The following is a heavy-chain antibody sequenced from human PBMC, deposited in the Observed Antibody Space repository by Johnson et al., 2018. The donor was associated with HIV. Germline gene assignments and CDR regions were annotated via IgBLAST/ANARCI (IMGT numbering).Heavy chain of an antibody. J-gene: IGHJ3*02. CDR1: GFTVSSNY. CDR2: IYSGGTT. V-gene: IGHV3-53*01. Sequence: IQPGGSLRLSCAVSGFTVSSNYMSWVRQAPGKGLEWVSVIYSGGTTNYADSVKGRFTISRDNSKNTLYLQMNSLRADDTAVYYCARDPSRSPGAFDIWGQGTMVTVSS. CDR3: ARDPSRSPGAFDI.